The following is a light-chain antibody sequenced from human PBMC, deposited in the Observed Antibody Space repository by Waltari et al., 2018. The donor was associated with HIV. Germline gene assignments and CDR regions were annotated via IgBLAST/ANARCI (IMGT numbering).Light chain of an antibody. J-gene: IGLJ1*01. CDR2: DVS. CDR1: SSDVGGYNY. CDR3: CSYADTDTFI. V-gene: IGLV2-23*02. Sequence: QSALTQSASVSGSPGQSITIACTGASSDVGGYNYVSWYQQQPGKAPKLIIFDVSERPSGVSNLFSGSKSGNTASLTISGLQAEDEGDYYCCSYADTDTFIFGTGTRVTVL.